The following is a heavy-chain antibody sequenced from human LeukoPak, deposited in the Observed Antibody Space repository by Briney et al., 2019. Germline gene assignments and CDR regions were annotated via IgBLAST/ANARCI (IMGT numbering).Heavy chain of an antibody. CDR2: ISSNGGST. CDR1: GFTFSSYA. D-gene: IGHD2-2*01. J-gene: IGHJ5*02. V-gene: IGHV3-64D*06. Sequence: GGSLRLSCSASGFTFSSYAMHWVRQAPGKGLEYVSAISSNGGSTYYADSVKGRFTISRDNSKNTLYLQMSSLRAEDTAVYYCVKGYCSSTSCRFDPWGKGTLFTVSS. CDR3: VKGYCSSTSCRFDP.